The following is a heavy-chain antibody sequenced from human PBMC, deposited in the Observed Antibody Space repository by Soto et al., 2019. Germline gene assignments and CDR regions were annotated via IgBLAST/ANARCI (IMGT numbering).Heavy chain of an antibody. V-gene: IGHV3-48*01. CDR1: GFTFSSYS. D-gene: IGHD3-22*01. Sequence: GGSLRLSCAASGFTFSSYSMNWVRQAPGKGLEWVSYISSSSSTIYYADSVKGRFTISRDNAKNSLYLQMNSLRAEDTAAYYCARASHYYDSSGYSNFDYWGQGTLVTVSS. CDR2: ISSSSSTI. CDR3: ARASHYYDSSGYSNFDY. J-gene: IGHJ4*02.